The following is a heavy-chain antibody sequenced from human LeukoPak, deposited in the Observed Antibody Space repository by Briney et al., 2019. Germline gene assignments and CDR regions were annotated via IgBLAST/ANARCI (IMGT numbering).Heavy chain of an antibody. J-gene: IGHJ3*02. CDR3: ASRYCSSTSCSKLGAFDI. V-gene: IGHV5-51*01. CDR1: GYSFSTYW. CDR2: IYPGDSDT. D-gene: IGHD2-2*01. Sequence: GESLKISCKGSGYSFSTYWIAWVRQMPGKGLEWMGIIYPGDSDTRYSPSFQGQVTISADKSISTAYLQWSSLKASDTAMYYCASRYCSSTSCSKLGAFDIWGQGTMVTVSS.